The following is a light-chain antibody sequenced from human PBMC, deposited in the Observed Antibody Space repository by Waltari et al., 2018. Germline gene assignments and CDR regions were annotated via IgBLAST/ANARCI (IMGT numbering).Light chain of an antibody. V-gene: IGKV3-20*01. Sequence: EILLTQSPGTLSLSPGERATLSCRTSQTVDNTYLAWYQQKLGQAPRLLISGISIRATGIPDRFRGSGSGTDFTLTISRLEPEDFAVYFCKQYTHSPWTFGQGTRVEVK. J-gene: IGKJ1*01. CDR3: KQYTHSPWT. CDR1: QTVDNTY. CDR2: GIS.